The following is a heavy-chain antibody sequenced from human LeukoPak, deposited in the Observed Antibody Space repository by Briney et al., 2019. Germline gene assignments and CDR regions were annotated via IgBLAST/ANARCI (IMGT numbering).Heavy chain of an antibody. Sequence: PGGSLRLSCAASGFTFDDYAMHWVRQAPGKGLEWVSGISWNSGSIGYADSVKGRFTISRDNAKNSLYLQMNSLRAEDTAVYYCAKAEGAAAAEVDCWGQGTLVTVSS. V-gene: IGHV3-9*01. J-gene: IGHJ4*02. D-gene: IGHD6-13*01. CDR1: GFTFDDYA. CDR2: ISWNSGSI. CDR3: AKAEGAAAAEVDC.